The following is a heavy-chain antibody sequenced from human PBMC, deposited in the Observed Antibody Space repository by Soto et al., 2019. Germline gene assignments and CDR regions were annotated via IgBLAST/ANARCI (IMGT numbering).Heavy chain of an antibody. CDR1: GYTLTNYG. D-gene: IGHD3-22*01. V-gene: IGHV1-18*01. J-gene: IGHJ4*02. Sequence: QVQLVQSGGEVKKPGAAVKVSCKASGYTLTNYGFSWVRQAPGQGLEWVGWISGYNSKTKYAQKFQGRVSMTTDTSSSTAYMEVRSLTFDDTAVYYCTREAGFDSRSYYFDNWGQGTLVTVSS. CDR2: ISGYNSKT. CDR3: TREAGFDSRSYYFDN.